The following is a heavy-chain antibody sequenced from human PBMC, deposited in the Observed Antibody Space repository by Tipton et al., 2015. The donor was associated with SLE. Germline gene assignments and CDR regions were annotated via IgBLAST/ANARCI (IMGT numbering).Heavy chain of an antibody. Sequence: RSLRLSCAASGFIFSSYAMHWVRQAPGKGLEWVAYLHYDGISKFYGDSVKGRFTISRDNAKNSLYLQMNSLRAEDTAVYYCARGATVTTQVYYYYMDVWGKGTSVTVSS. CDR1: GFIFSSYA. J-gene: IGHJ6*03. CDR3: ARGATVTTQVYYYYMDV. D-gene: IGHD4-17*01. V-gene: IGHV3-33*03. CDR2: LHYDGISK.